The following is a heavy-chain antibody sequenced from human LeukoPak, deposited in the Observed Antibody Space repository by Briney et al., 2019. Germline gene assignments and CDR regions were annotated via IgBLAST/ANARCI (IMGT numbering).Heavy chain of an antibody. CDR2: MNPYTGDT. V-gene: IGHV1-8*01. Sequence: GAPVRVSCKASGYTFTGYDINWVRQATGQGLEWMGWMNPYTGDTGYAQNFQGRVTMTRNTSIDTAYMDLRGLRSEDTAVYYCTRGSLSGSSRDYWGQGTLVTVSS. CDR1: GYTFTGYD. J-gene: IGHJ4*02. D-gene: IGHD1-26*01. CDR3: TRGSLSGSSRDY.